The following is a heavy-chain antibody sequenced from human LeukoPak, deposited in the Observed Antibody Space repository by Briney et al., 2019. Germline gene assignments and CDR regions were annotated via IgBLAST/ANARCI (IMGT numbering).Heavy chain of an antibody. V-gene: IGHV3-74*01. Sequence: GGSLRLSCAASGFTFSSYWMHWVRQAPGKGLVWVSRINSDGSSTSYADSVKGRFTISRDTAKNTLYLQMNSLRAEDTAVYYCAREPPYYYDSSGTDAFDIWGQGTMVTVSS. CDR3: AREPPYYYDSSGTDAFDI. J-gene: IGHJ3*02. D-gene: IGHD3-22*01. CDR2: INSDGSST. CDR1: GFTFSSYW.